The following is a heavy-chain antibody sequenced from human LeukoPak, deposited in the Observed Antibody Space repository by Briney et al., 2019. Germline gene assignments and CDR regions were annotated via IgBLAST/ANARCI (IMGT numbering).Heavy chain of an antibody. D-gene: IGHD2-15*01. CDR2: ISASGDDT. CDR1: GFTFSNHA. Sequence: PGGSLRLSCAVSGFTFSNHAMNWVREAPGKGLEWVSIISASGDDTKDADSVKGRFTISRDNSKNTLYLQMNSLRAEDTAVYYCAKGRGGYCETGCFSQVLDDWGQGTLVTVSS. J-gene: IGHJ4*02. CDR3: AKGRGGYCETGCFSQVLDD. V-gene: IGHV3-23*01.